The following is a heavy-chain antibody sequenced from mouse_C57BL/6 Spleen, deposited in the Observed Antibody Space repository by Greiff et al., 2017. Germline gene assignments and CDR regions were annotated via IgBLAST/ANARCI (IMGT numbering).Heavy chain of an antibody. Sequence: QVQLQQSGTELVKPGASVKLSCKASGYPFTSYWMPWVKQRPGQGLEWIGNINPSNGGTNYNEKFKSKATLTVDKSSSTAYMQLSSLTSEDSAVYYCARGELGRGFDYWGQGTTLTVSS. CDR3: ARGELGRGFDY. D-gene: IGHD4-1*01. CDR1: GYPFTSYW. V-gene: IGHV1-53*01. J-gene: IGHJ2*01. CDR2: INPSNGGT.